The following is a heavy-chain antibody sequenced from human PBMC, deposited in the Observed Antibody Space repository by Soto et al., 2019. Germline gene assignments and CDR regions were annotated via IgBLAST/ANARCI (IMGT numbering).Heavy chain of an antibody. Sequence: SGTLSLTCAVSGASISGFYWSWIRKSAGKGLEWIGRIYATGTTDYNPSLKSRVMMSVDTSKKRFSLKLRSVTAADTAVYYCVRDGAKTLRDWFDPWGQGISVTGSS. CDR2: IYATGTT. CDR3: VRDGAKTLRDWFDP. D-gene: IGHD1-26*01. J-gene: IGHJ5*02. V-gene: IGHV4-4*07. CDR1: GASISGFY.